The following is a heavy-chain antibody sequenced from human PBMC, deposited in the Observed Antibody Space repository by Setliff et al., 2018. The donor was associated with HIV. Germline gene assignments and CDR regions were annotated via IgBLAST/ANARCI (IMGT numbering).Heavy chain of an antibody. CDR2: IYYSGST. Sequence: KPSETLSLTCTVSGGSISSSSYYWGWIRQPPGKGLEWIGSIYYSGSTYYNPSLKSRVTISVDTSKNQFSLKLSSVTAADTAVYYCARRSPQGLAPLAVGYMDVWGKGTTVTVSS. CDR3: ARRSPQGLAPLAVGYMDV. CDR1: GGSISSSSYY. J-gene: IGHJ6*03. V-gene: IGHV4-39*01. D-gene: IGHD6-19*01.